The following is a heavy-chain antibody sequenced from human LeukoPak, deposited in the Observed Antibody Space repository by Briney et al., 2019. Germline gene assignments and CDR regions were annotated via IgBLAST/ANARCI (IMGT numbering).Heavy chain of an antibody. CDR1: GGSISSYY. D-gene: IGHD1-1*01. V-gene: IGHV4-59*12. CDR3: ASSPSTGTTGPPQTRAWDY. CDR2: IYHSGST. Sequence: SETLSLTCTVSGGSISSYYWSWIRQPPGKGLEWIGYIYHSGSTYYNPSLKSRVTISVDRSKNQFSLKLSSVTAADTAVYYCASSPSTGTTGPPQTRAWDYWGQGTLVTVSS. J-gene: IGHJ4*02.